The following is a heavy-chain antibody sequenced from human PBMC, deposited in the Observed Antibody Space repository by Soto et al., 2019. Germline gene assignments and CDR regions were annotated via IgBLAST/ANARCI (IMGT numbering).Heavy chain of an antibody. CDR3: AIAPGSGGMDV. Sequence: QVQLVQSGAEVKKPGASVKVSCKASGYTFTSYAIHWVRQAPGQRLEWMGWINAGNGNTKYSQKFQGRVTITRDTSASTAYRELSSLRYEATAVYYCAIAPGSGGMDVWGQGTTVTVSS. CDR2: INAGNGNT. J-gene: IGHJ6*02. D-gene: IGHD3-10*01. V-gene: IGHV1-3*01. CDR1: GYTFTSYA.